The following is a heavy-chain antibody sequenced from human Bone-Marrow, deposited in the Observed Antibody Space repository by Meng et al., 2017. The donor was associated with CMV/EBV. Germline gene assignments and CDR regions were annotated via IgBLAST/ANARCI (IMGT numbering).Heavy chain of an antibody. Sequence: GESLKISCAASGFTVSSNYMSWVRQAPGKGLEWVSVIYSGGSTYYADSVKGRFTISRDNAKNSLYLQMNSLRAEDTAVYYCARSPPADQLLIDYWGQGTLVTVSS. CDR1: GFTVSSNY. J-gene: IGHJ4*02. D-gene: IGHD1-26*01. CDR3: ARSPPADQLLIDY. V-gene: IGHV3-53*01. CDR2: IYSGGST.